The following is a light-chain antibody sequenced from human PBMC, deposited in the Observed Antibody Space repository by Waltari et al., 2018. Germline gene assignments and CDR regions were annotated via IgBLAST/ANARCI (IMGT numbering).Light chain of an antibody. Sequence: QSGLAQPASASGSPGQSITITCTGTSSDVGNYNLVSWYQQRPGKAPTLLIYEVPKRAPGISYRFSASKAGNTASLSSSGLQAQEDEADYYCCSYVGLGTYVFGTGTKVTV. CDR3: CSYVGLGTYV. V-gene: IGLV2-23*02. J-gene: IGLJ1*01. CDR2: EVP. CDR1: SSDVGNYNL.